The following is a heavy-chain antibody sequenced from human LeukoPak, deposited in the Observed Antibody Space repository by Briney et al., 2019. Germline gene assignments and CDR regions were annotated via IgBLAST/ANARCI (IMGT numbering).Heavy chain of an antibody. V-gene: IGHV3-23*01. CDR2: LSNSGGST. CDR3: AKRASGSGTSLYYFDY. CDR1: GFTFSSYA. Sequence: PGGSLRLSCAASGFTFSSYAMSWVRQAPGKGLEWVSVLSNSGGSTFYADSVKGRFTISRDNSKNTLYLQMNSLRAEDTAVYYCAKRASGSGTSLYYFDYWGQGTLVTVSS. J-gene: IGHJ4*02. D-gene: IGHD3-10*01.